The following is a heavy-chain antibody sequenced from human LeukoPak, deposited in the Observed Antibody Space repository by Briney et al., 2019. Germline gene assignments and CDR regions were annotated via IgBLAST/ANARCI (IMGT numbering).Heavy chain of an antibody. CDR3: ARAVGYYGSGSYYNGRFDP. V-gene: IGHV3-74*01. Sequence: GGSLRLSCAASGFTFSSYSMNWVRQAPGKGLVWVSRINSDGSSTSYADSVKGRFTISRDNAKNTLYLQMNSLRAEDTAVYYCARAVGYYGSGSYYNGRFDPWGQGTLVTVSS. J-gene: IGHJ5*02. D-gene: IGHD3-10*01. CDR2: INSDGSST. CDR1: GFTFSSYS.